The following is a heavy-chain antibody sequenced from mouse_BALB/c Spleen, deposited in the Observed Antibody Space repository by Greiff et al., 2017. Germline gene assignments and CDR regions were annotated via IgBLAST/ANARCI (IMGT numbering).Heavy chain of an antibody. CDR2: IWSGGST. CDR3: ARKKPLTTHGAMDY. Sequence: QVQLKESGPGLVQPSQSLSITCTVSGFSLTSYGVHWVRQSPGKGLEWLGVIWSGGSTDYNAAFISRLSISKDNSKSQVFFKMNSLQANDTAIYYCARKKPLTTHGAMDYWGQGTSVTVSS. V-gene: IGHV2-2*02. D-gene: IGHD1-1*01. CDR1: GFSLTSYG. J-gene: IGHJ4*01.